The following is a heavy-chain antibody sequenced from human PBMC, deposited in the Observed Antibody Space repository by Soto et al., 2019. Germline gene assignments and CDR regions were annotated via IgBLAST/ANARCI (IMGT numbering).Heavy chain of an antibody. D-gene: IGHD2-2*01. CDR3: ARFSVVVTPNYYGMDV. CDR1: GGTFSSYA. CDR2: IIPIFGTA. Sequence: SVKVSCKASGGTFSSYAISWVRQAPGQGLEWMGGIIPIFGTANYAQKFQGRVTITAVESTSTAYMELSSLRSEDTAVYYCARFSVVVTPNYYGMDVWGQGPTVTVSS. V-gene: IGHV1-69*13. J-gene: IGHJ6*02.